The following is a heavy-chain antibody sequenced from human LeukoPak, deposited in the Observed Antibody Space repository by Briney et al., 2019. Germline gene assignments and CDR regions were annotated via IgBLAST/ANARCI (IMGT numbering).Heavy chain of an antibody. J-gene: IGHJ4*02. V-gene: IGHV3-23*01. CDR1: GFTFSNHA. CDR3: ARTVAGDN. Sequence: GSLRLSCASSGFTFSNHAMNSVRQAPGKGLEWVSAISGSGASTYFADSVRGRFTISRDNSKNTLYLQMNSLRAEDTAIYYCARTVAGDNWGQGTLVTVSS. CDR2: ISGSGAST. D-gene: IGHD6-19*01.